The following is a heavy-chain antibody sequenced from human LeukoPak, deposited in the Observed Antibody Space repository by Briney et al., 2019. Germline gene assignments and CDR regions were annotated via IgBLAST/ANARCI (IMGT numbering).Heavy chain of an antibody. J-gene: IGHJ6*03. V-gene: IGHV4-34*01. CDR3: ARHRYSSTWGDYYYYYMDV. D-gene: IGHD6-13*01. CDR2: INHSGST. CDR1: GGSFSGYY. Sequence: SETLSLICAVYGGSFSGYYWSWIRQPPGKGLEWIGEINHSGSTNYNPSLRSRVTISGDTSKNQFSLKLSSVTAAYTAVYYCARHRYSSTWGDYYYYYMDVWGKGTTVTISS.